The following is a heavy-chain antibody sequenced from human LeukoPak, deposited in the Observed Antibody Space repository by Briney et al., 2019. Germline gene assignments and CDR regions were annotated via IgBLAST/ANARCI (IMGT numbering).Heavy chain of an antibody. CDR1: GESLSGYR. J-gene: IGHJ5*02. Sequence: SETLSLTCSVYGESLSGYRWSWIRQPPGKGLEWIGEINHSGSTNYNPSLKSRVTISVDTSKNQFSLKLSSVTAADTAVYYCARDSSIAAPGWFDPWGQGTLVTVSS. CDR3: ARDSSIAAPGWFDP. D-gene: IGHD6-6*01. CDR2: INHSGST. V-gene: IGHV4-34*01.